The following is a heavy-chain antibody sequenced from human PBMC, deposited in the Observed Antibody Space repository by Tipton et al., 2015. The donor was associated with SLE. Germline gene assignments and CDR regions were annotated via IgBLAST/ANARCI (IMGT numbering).Heavy chain of an antibody. CDR1: GFIFDEYS. J-gene: IGHJ4*02. CDR2: ITWDGETT. D-gene: IGHD3-16*01. CDR3: AKGHVSNYDYTLDY. V-gene: IGHV3-43*01. Sequence: GSLRLSCAASGFIFDEYSMNWVRQVPGKGLEWVSLITWDGETTDYADSVKGRFIVSRDNSKNTLFLQMNSLKTEDTALYYRAKGHVSNYDYTLDYWGRGTLVTVSS.